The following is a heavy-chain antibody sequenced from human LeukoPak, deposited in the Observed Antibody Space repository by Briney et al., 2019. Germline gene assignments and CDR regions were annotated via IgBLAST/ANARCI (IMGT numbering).Heavy chain of an antibody. V-gene: IGHV4-39*01. CDR1: GGSISSSSYY. J-gene: IGHJ4*02. Sequence: SETLSLTCTVSGGSISSSSYYWGWIRQPPGKGLEWIGSIDYSGSTYYNPSLKSRVTISVDTSKNQFSLTLSSVTDADTAVYYSATPPPYSSGGHFDYWGQGTLVTVSS. CDR2: IDYSGST. CDR3: ATPPPYSSGGHFDY. D-gene: IGHD6-19*01.